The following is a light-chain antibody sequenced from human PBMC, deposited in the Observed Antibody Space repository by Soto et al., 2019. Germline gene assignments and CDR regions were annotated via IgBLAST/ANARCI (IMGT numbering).Light chain of an antibody. CDR1: QSVSSN. V-gene: IGKV3-20*01. CDR3: QQYGSSPGNT. J-gene: IGKJ5*01. CDR2: DAS. Sequence: EIVMTQSPATLSVSPGERATLSCRASQSVSSNLAWYQQKPGQAPRLLIYDASIRATGIPDRFSGSGSGTDFTLTISRLEPEDFVVYYCQQYGSSPGNTFGQGTRLEIK.